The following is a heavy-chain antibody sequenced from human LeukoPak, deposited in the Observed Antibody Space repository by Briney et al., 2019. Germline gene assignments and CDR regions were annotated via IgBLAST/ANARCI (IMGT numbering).Heavy chain of an antibody. Sequence: PSETLSLTCAVSGYSITSGYYWGWIRQPPGKGLEWLGSIYHSGSTYYNPSLKSRVTISVDTSKSQFSLKLSSVTAADTAVYYCARDPHRSWDEIWFDPWGQGTLVTVSS. J-gene: IGHJ5*02. D-gene: IGHD3-10*01. CDR3: ARDPHRSWDEIWFDP. V-gene: IGHV4-38-2*02. CDR1: GYSITSGYY. CDR2: IYHSGST.